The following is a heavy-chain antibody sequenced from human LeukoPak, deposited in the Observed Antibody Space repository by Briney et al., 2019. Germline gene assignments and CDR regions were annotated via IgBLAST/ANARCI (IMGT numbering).Heavy chain of an antibody. CDR1: GFTFSSYA. Sequence: PGGSLRLSCAASGFTFSSYAMSWVRQAPGKGLEWVSGISGSGGGTYYADSVKGRFTISRDNSKNTLYLQMNSLRAEDTAVYYCAKYYDGSGCPGYWGQGTLVTVSS. J-gene: IGHJ4*02. CDR3: AKYYDGSGCPGY. V-gene: IGHV3-23*01. D-gene: IGHD3-22*01. CDR2: ISGSGGGT.